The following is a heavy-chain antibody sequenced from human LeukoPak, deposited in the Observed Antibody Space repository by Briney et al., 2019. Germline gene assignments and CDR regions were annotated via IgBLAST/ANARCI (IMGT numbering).Heavy chain of an antibody. J-gene: IGHJ4*02. CDR3: ARRLYQTNVYDRHFDH. CDR1: GFTFSRDW. D-gene: IGHD2-8*01. CDR2: ISDDGSIT. Sequence: GGSLRLSCAASGFTFSRDWMHWVRQAPGKGPEWVSRISDDGSITTYADSVQGRFTISRDNAKSTMFLQMNSLRAEDTAVYFCARRLYQTNVYDRHFDHWGQGILSPSPQ. V-gene: IGHV3-74*03.